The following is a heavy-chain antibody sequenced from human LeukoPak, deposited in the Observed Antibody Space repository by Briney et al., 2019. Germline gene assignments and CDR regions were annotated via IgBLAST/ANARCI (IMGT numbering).Heavy chain of an antibody. V-gene: IGHV3-23*01. CDR1: GFTFSNYA. CDR2: ISGSGSRT. Sequence: GGSLRLSCAASGFTFSNYALAWARQAPGEGLEWVSSISGSGSRTYYTDSVKGRFTISRDNSRNTLFLQMNSLRVEDTAVYYCAKPHYYNDSRDYRTFETWGQGTLVTVSS. CDR3: AKPHYYNDSRDYRTFET. J-gene: IGHJ4*02. D-gene: IGHD3-22*01.